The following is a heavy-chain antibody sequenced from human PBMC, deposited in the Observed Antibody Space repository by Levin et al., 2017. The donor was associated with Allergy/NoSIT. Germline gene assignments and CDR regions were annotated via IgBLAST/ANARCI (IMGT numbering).Heavy chain of an antibody. Sequence: GGSLRLSCAASGFNVRSSYMSWVRQSPRKGLEWVSMIYSDGTTLYADSVKGRFTISRDTSKNTVYRQMTSLRADDTDKYHCARERAEYDILTGYLNWGQGTLVTVSS. J-gene: IGHJ4*02. CDR1: GFNVRSSY. CDR2: IYSDGTT. V-gene: IGHV3-53*01. CDR3: ARERAEYDILTGYLN. D-gene: IGHD3-9*01.